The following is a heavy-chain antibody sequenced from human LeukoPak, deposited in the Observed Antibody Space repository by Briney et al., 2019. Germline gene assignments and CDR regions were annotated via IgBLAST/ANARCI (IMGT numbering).Heavy chain of an antibody. J-gene: IGHJ4*02. CDR1: GGTFSSYA. CDR3: SRSIQTWYSSTGYSPFDY. CDR2: IIPIFGTA. Sequence: GASVKVSCKASGGTFSSYAISWVRQAPGQGLEWMGGIIPIFGTANYAQKFQGRVTITADESTSTAYMELSSLRSEDTAVYYCSRSIQTWYSSTGYSPFDYWGQRTLVTVSS. D-gene: IGHD6-13*01. V-gene: IGHV1-69*01.